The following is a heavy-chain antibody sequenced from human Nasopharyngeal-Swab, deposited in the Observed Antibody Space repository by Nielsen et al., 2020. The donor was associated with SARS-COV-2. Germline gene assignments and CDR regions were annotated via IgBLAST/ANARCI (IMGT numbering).Heavy chain of an antibody. J-gene: IGHJ5*02. CDR1: GFTFSSYS. D-gene: IGHD3-22*01. CDR3: ARDYYYDSSGYYPWFDP. V-gene: IGHV3-21*01. CDR2: ISSSSSYI. Sequence: GGSLRLSCAASGFTFSSYSMNWVRQAPGKGLEWVSSISSSSSYIYYADSVKGRFTISRDNAKNSLYLQMNSLRAEDTAVYYCARDYYYDSSGYYPWFDPWGQGTLVTVSS.